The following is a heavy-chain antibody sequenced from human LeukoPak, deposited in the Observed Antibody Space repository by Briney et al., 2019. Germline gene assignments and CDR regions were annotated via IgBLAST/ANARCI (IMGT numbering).Heavy chain of an antibody. CDR1: GYTFTSYG. J-gene: IGHJ6*03. CDR3: ARARGVPAAIFHYYYYMDV. D-gene: IGHD2-2*02. CDR2: ISAYNGNT. V-gene: IGHV1-18*01. Sequence: GASVKVSCKASGYTFTSYGISWVRQAPGQGLEWMGWISAYNGNTNYAQKLQGRVTMTTDTSTSTAYMELRSLRSDDTAVYYCARARGVPAAIFHYYYYMDVWGKGTTVTVSS.